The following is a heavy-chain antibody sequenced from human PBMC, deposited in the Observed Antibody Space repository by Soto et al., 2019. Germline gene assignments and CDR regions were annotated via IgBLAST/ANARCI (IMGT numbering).Heavy chain of an antibody. J-gene: IGHJ6*02. CDR1: GITFSKAW. CDR2: IKSKTDGGTT. CDR3: TTSSSFGMDL. Sequence: EGQLVESGGGLVKPGGSLRLSCAASGITFSKAWMSWVRQAPGKGLEWVGRIKSKTDGGTTDYAAPAKGRFTISRDDSENRLYLQMTSLKTEDTAVYYCTTSSSFGMDLWGQGTTVTVSS. V-gene: IGHV3-15*01.